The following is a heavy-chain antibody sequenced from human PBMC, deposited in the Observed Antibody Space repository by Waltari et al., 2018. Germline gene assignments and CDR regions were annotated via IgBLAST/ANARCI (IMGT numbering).Heavy chain of an antibody. D-gene: IGHD5-12*01. V-gene: IGHV3-48*01. CDR1: GFTFSSYS. Sequence: EVQLVESGGGLVQPGGSLRLSCAASGFTFSSYSMNWVRQAPGKGLEWVSYIRSSSSTIYYADSVKGRCTISRDNAKNSLYLQMNSLRAEDTAVYYCARDLGWLQLPDYWGQGTLVTVSS. J-gene: IGHJ4*02. CDR3: ARDLGWLQLPDY. CDR2: IRSSSSTI.